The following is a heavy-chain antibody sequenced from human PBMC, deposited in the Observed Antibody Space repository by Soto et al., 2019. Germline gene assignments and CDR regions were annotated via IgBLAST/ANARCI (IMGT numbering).Heavy chain of an antibody. V-gene: IGHV1-69*06. J-gene: IGHJ5*02. CDR3: AREVYSIAARREGFDP. CDR2: IIPIFGTA. D-gene: IGHD6-6*01. CDR1: GGTFSSYA. Sequence: GASVKVSCKASGGTFSSYAISWVRQAPGQGLEWMGGIIPIFGTANYAQKFQGRVTITADKSTSTAYMELSSLRSEDTAVYYCAREVYSIAARREGFDPWGQGTLVTVSS.